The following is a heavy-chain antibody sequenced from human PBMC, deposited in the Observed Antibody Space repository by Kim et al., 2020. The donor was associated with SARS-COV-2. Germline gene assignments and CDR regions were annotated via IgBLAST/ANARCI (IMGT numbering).Heavy chain of an antibody. CDR2: IYPGDSDT. J-gene: IGHJ4*02. CDR3: ARHQTHSSGWVGGTDY. V-gene: IGHV5-51*01. D-gene: IGHD6-19*01. CDR1: GYSFTSYW. Sequence: GESLKISCKGSGYSFTSYWNGWVRQMPGKGLEWMGIIYPGDSDTRYSPSFQGQVTISADKSISTAYLQWSSLKASDTAMYYCARHQTHSSGWVGGTDYWGQGTLVTVSS.